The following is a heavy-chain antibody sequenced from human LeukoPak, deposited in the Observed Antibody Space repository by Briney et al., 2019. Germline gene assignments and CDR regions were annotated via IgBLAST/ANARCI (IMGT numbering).Heavy chain of an antibody. CDR1: GGSFSGYY. J-gene: IGHJ5*02. CDR2: INHSGST. D-gene: IGHD3-3*01. Sequence: SETLSLTCAIYGGSFSGYYWSWIRQPPGKGLEWIGEINHSGSTNYNPSLKSRVTISVDTSKNQFSLKLSSVTAADTAVYYCARQRRYDFWSGYQYNWFDPWGQGTLVTVSS. CDR3: ARQRRYDFWSGYQYNWFDP. V-gene: IGHV4-34*01.